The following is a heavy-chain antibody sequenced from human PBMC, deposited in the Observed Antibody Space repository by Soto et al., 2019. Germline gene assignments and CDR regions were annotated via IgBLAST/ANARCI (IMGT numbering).Heavy chain of an antibody. J-gene: IGHJ4*02. D-gene: IGHD7-27*01. V-gene: IGHV3-23*01. CDR1: GFTFTIFA. CDR3: AKEVSLGSTVDLGY. Sequence: PGGSLRLSCAASGFTFTIFAMSWVRQSPGKGLEWVSTICGSGGSTYYADAVKGRFTISRDNSMGTLYLQMKSLRVEDTAIYYCAKEVSLGSTVDLGYWGQGTLVTVSS. CDR2: ICGSGGST.